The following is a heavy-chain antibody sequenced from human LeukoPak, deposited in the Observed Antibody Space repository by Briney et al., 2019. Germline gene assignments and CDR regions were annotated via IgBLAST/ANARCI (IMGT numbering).Heavy chain of an antibody. J-gene: IGHJ4*02. V-gene: IGHV3-21*01. D-gene: IGHD4-11*01. Sequence: PGRSLRLSCAASGFTFSSSAMNWVRQAPGKGLEWVSSINNVGSHIYYAGSVRGRFTISRDNAKNSLYLQMSSLRAEDTAVYYCTRDPTQYLRYGYFDYWGQGTLVTVSS. CDR3: TRDPTQYLRYGYFDY. CDR2: INNVGSHI. CDR1: GFTFSSSA.